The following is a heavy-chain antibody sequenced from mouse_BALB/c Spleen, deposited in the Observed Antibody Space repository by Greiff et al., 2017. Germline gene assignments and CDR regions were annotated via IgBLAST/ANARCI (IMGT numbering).Heavy chain of an antibody. CDR1: GYSSTSYW. Sequence: VQLKQSGTVLARPGASVTMSCKASGYSSTSYWMHWVKQRPGQGLEWIGAIYPGNSDTSYNQKFKGKATLTADTSSSTDYMQLSSLTSEDSAIYYGARTSHNYDTMDCWDQGGTVTGSS. D-gene: IGHD6-1*01. J-gene: IGHJ4*01. CDR2: IYPGNSDT. V-gene: IGHV1-5*01. CDR3: ARTSHNYDTMDC.